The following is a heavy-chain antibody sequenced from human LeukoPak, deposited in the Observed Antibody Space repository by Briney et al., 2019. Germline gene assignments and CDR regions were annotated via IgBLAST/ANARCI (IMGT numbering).Heavy chain of an antibody. CDR3: AILRAFNTFDY. J-gene: IGHJ4*02. CDR1: GGSISSYY. V-gene: IGHV4-4*07. CDR2: VYTSKTT. D-gene: IGHD2/OR15-2a*01. Sequence: PSETLSLTCTASGGSISSYYWSWIRQPAGKGLEWIGRVYTSKTTNYNPSLKSQVTMSVDTSKNQFSLRLSSVTAADTAVYYCAILRAFNTFDYWGPGALVTVSS.